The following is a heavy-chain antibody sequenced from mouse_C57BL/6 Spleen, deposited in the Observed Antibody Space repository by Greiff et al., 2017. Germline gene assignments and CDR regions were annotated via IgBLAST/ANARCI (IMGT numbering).Heavy chain of an antibody. J-gene: IGHJ3*01. V-gene: IGHV1-4*01. CDR3: ATLYDGFAWFAY. CDR2: INPSSGYT. CDR1: GYTFTSYT. Sequence: QVQLQQSGAELARPGASVKMSCKASGYTFTSYTMHWVKQRPGQGLEWIGYINPSSGYTKYNQKFKDKATLTADKSSSTAYMQLSSLTSEDSAVYYCATLYDGFAWFAYWGKETLVTVPA. D-gene: IGHD2-3*01.